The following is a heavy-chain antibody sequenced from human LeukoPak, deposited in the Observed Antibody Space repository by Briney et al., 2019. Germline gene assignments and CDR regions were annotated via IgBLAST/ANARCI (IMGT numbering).Heavy chain of an antibody. Sequence: SVTVSCKAPGGTFSSYAKSGVRQAPGQGLEWMGGIIPIFGTANYAQKFQGRVTITADESTSTAYMELSSLRSEDTAVYYCARDNIGREYRGYSGYDHNYWGQGTLVTVSS. V-gene: IGHV1-69*01. CDR3: ARDNIGREYRGYSGYDHNY. CDR1: GGTFSSYA. J-gene: IGHJ4*02. D-gene: IGHD5-12*01. CDR2: IIPIFGTA.